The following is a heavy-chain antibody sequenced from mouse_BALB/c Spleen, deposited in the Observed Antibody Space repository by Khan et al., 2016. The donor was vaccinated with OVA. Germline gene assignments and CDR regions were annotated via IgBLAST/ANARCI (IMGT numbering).Heavy chain of an antibody. Sequence: EVELVESGPGLVKPSQSLSLTCTVTGYSITSDYAWNWIRQFPGNELEWMGFISYSGNNNYNPSLKSRISITRDTSENQFLLQLNSVTTEDTATYYCARISGGDFDYWGQGTTLTVSS. CDR3: ARISGGDFDY. CDR1: GYSITSDYA. J-gene: IGHJ2*01. V-gene: IGHV3-2*02. CDR2: ISYSGNN. D-gene: IGHD4-1*01.